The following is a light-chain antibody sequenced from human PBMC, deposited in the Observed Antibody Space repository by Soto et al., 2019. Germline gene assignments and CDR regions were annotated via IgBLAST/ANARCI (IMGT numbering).Light chain of an antibody. CDR3: QQYGSSPQT. CDR1: QSVSSSY. Sequence: EIVLTQSPATLSLSPGERATLSCGASQSVSSSYLAWYQQKPGLAPRLLIYDSSYRATGIPDRFSGSGSGTDFTITISRLKPEDFAVYYCQQYGSSPQTFGQGTKVEIK. CDR2: DSS. J-gene: IGKJ2*01. V-gene: IGKV3D-20*01.